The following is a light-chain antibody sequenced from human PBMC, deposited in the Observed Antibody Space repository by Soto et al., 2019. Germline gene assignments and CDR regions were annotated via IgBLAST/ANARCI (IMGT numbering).Light chain of an antibody. CDR1: QSVTSS. Sequence: EIVMTQSPATLSVSPGERATLSCRASQSVTSSLAWFQQKPGQAPRLLIYGASIRATGVPARFSGSGSGTEFTLSICSLRSEDFAVYYCQQYDNWPPITFGGGTKVDIK. CDR2: GAS. CDR3: QQYDNWPPIT. J-gene: IGKJ4*02. V-gene: IGKV3-15*01.